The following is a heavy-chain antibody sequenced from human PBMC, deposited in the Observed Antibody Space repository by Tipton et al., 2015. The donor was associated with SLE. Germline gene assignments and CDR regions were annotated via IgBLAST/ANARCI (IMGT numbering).Heavy chain of an antibody. Sequence: GLVKPSETLSLTCTVSGVSISHFYWNWIRQPPGKRLEWIGYISNSGNTNYNPSLRSRVTMLVDLSKNQFSLRLNSVTAADTAVYYCARAIGSSWYKDWGQGTLVTVSS. D-gene: IGHD6-13*01. CDR2: ISNSGNT. V-gene: IGHV4-59*12. J-gene: IGHJ4*02. CDR3: ARAIGSSWYKD. CDR1: GVSISHFY.